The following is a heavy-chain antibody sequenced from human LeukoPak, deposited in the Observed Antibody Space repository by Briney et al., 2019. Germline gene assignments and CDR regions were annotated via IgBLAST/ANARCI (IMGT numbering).Heavy chain of an antibody. D-gene: IGHD6-19*01. Sequence: PSETLSLTCTVSSYSISSGYYWGWIRQPPGKGLEWIGSIYHSGSTYYNPSLKSRVTISVDTSKNQFSLKLSSVTAADTAVYYCARSDTGAYSSGWYGRGYYFDYWGQGTLVTVSS. CDR3: ARSDTGAYSSGWYGRGYYFDY. CDR2: IYHSGST. J-gene: IGHJ4*02. V-gene: IGHV4-38-2*02. CDR1: SYSISSGYY.